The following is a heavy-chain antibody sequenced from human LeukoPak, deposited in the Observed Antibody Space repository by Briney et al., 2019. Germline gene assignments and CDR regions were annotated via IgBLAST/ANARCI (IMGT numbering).Heavy chain of an antibody. CDR2: ITNSGNSK. Sequence: GGSLRLSCAASEFTFSSYSMNWVRQAPGKGLEWVSYITNSGNSKSYADSVKGRFTISRDNTKNSLYLQINGLRAEDTAVYYCARTRSSGYLTFDHWGQGILVTVSS. CDR1: EFTFSSYS. D-gene: IGHD3-22*01. V-gene: IGHV3-48*01. J-gene: IGHJ4*02. CDR3: ARTRSSGYLTFDH.